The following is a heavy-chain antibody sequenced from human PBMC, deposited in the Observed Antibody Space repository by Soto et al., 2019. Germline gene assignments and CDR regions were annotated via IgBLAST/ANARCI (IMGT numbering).Heavy chain of an antibody. Sequence: HPGGSLRLSCAASGFTFSSYAMTWVRQAPGKGLERVANIRQDGSDKYYVGSVKGRFTISRDNAKKSLYLQMNSLRAEDTAVYYCAGERGGPTTSAFDIWGQGTMVTVSS. J-gene: IGHJ3*02. V-gene: IGHV3-7*04. CDR2: IRQDGSDK. CDR3: AGERGGPTTSAFDI. CDR1: GFTFSSYA. D-gene: IGHD1-26*01.